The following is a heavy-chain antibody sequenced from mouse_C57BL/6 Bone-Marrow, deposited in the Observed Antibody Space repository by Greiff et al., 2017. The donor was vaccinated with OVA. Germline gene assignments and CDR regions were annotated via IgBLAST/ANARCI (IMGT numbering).Heavy chain of an antibody. CDR2: IDPETGGT. J-gene: IGHJ2*01. D-gene: IGHD2-4*01. Sequence: VQGVESGAELVRPGASVTLSCKASGYTFTDYEMHWVKQTPVHGLAWIGAIDPETGGTAYNQKFKGKAILTADKSSSTAYMELRRLTSEDSAVYYCTRDYPYYFDYWGQGTTLTVSS. V-gene: IGHV1-15*01. CDR1: GYTFTDYE. CDR3: TRDYPYYFDY.